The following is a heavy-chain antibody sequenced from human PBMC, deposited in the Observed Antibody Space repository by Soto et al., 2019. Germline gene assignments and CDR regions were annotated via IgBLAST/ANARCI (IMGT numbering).Heavy chain of an antibody. D-gene: IGHD6-13*01. CDR2: ISGSGGST. V-gene: IGHV3-23*01. J-gene: IGHJ4*02. CDR1: GFPFSSYA. Sequence: EVQLLESGGGLVQPGGSLRLSCAAYGFPFSSYAMSWIRQAPGKGLEWVSAISGSGGSTYYADSVKGRFTISRDNSKNTLYLQMNSLRAEDTAVYYCAKASYSSSWLTSDYWGQGTLVTVSS. CDR3: AKASYSSSWLTSDY.